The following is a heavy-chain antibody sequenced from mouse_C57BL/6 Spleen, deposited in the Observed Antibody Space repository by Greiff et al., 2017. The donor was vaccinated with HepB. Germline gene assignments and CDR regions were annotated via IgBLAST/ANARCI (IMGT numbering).Heavy chain of an antibody. CDR2: INPGSGGT. V-gene: IGHV1-54*01. Sequence: QVQLQQSGAELVRPGTSVKVSCKASGYAFTNYLIEWVKQRPGQGLEWIGVINPGSGGTNYNEKFKGKATLTADKSSSTAYMQLSSLTSEDSAVYFCARSEYYGSSYVAMDYWGQGTSVTVSS. CDR3: ARSEYYGSSYVAMDY. D-gene: IGHD1-1*01. J-gene: IGHJ4*01. CDR1: GYAFTNYL.